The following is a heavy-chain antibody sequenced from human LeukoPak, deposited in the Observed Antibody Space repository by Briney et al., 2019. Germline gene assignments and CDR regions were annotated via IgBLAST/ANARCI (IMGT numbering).Heavy chain of an antibody. CDR2: SHYSVNT. J-gene: IGHJ5*02. CDR3: ARGGRLRGTNWFDP. CDR1: GDSIGSFY. D-gene: IGHD4-17*01. V-gene: IGHV4-59*01. Sequence: TSETLSLTCTVSGDSIGSFYWNWIRQPPGKGLEWLGYSHYSVNTDYNPSLRSRVTISLDTSKNQLSLRLKSVTAADTALYYCARGGRLRGTNWFDPWGQGTLVTVSS.